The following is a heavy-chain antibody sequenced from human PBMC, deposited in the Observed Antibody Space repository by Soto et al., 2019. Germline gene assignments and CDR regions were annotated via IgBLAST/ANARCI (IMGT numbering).Heavy chain of an antibody. CDR2: ISSSSSYI. Sequence: GGSLRLSCAASGFTFSSYSMNWVRQAPGKGLEWVSSISSSSSYIYYADSVKGRFTISRDNAKNSLYLQMNSLRAEDTAVFYCAKQNDGWYCPFXCWGQGTLVXVSS. D-gene: IGHD6-19*01. V-gene: IGHV3-21*04. CDR1: GFTFSSYS. CDR3: AKQNDGWYCPFXC. J-gene: IGHJ4*02.